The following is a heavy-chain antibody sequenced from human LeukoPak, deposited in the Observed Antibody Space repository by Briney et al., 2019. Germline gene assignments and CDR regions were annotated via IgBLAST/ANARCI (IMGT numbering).Heavy chain of an antibody. Sequence: SETLSLTCTVSGGSISSYYWSWIRQPPGKGLEWIGYIYYSGSTNYTPSLKSRVTISVDTPKTQFSLKLSSVTAADTAVYYCARGAPYYDILTGYYKDDAFDIWGQGTMVTVSS. J-gene: IGHJ3*02. V-gene: IGHV4-59*08. D-gene: IGHD3-9*01. CDR1: GGSISSYY. CDR2: IYYSGST. CDR3: ARGAPYYDILTGYYKDDAFDI.